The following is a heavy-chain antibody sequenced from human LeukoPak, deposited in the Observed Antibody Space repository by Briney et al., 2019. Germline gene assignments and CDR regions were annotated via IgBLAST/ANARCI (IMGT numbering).Heavy chain of an antibody. D-gene: IGHD5-24*01. CDR1: GGSITTGSYY. CDR3: ARAPLGGRRLLYYFDF. J-gene: IGHJ4*02. Sequence: SETLSLRCNVSGGSITTGSYYWSWLRQSPETGLEWIGYVSNTGSTDYHPSLRGRVTISQDTSKNQFSLSLTSVTAADTAVYYRARAPLGGRRLLYYFDFWGQGTLVTVSS. V-gene: IGHV4-61*01. CDR2: VSNTGST.